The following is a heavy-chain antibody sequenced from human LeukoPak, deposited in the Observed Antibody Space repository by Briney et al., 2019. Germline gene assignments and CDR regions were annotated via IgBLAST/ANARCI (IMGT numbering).Heavy chain of an antibody. D-gene: IGHD2-2*01. CDR2: FDPEDGET. J-gene: IGHJ6*03. CDR1: GYTLTELS. Sequence: ASVKVSCKVSGYTLTELSMHWVRQAPGKGLEWMGGFDPEDGETIYAQKFQGRVTMTEDTSTDTAYMELSSLRSEDTAVNYCATASRVVVPAATVPDYYYYMHVWGKGTTVTVSS. V-gene: IGHV1-24*01. CDR3: ATASRVVVPAATVPDYYYYMHV.